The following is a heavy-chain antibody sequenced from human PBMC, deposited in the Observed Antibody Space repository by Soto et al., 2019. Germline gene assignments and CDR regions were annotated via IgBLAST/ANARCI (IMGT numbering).Heavy chain of an antibody. D-gene: IGHD3-10*01. J-gene: IGHJ4*02. CDR2: ISHDGNNK. CDR3: AAGWGGGDY. V-gene: IGHV3-30*03. Sequence: QVQLVESGGGVVQPGRSLRLSCAASGFGFSSYGMLWVRQAPGKGLEWVALISHDGNNKYYADSVKGRFTISRDNSKNTLYLQMNSLSAEDTAVYYCAAGWGGGDYWGQGTLVTVSS. CDR1: GFGFSSYG.